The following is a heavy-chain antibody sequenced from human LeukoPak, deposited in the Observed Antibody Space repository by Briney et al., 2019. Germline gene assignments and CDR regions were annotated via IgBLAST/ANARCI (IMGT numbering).Heavy chain of an antibody. CDR2: INDSGIT. Sequence: SETPSLTCAVHGGAFSGYHWNWIRQAPGKGLEGIGEINDSGITNYNPSLKSRVTISVDPLKKQFSLQMRSVTAADTAVYYCARDPTTVVNVAYYFDDWGQGTLVTVSS. CDR3: ARDPTTVVNVAYYFDD. V-gene: IGHV4-34*01. D-gene: IGHD4-23*01. J-gene: IGHJ4*02. CDR1: GGAFSGYH.